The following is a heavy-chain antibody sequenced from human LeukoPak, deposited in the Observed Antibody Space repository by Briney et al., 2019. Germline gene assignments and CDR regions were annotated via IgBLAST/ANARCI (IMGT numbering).Heavy chain of an antibody. V-gene: IGHV4-61*02. J-gene: IGHJ3*02. CDR2: IYTSGST. CDR1: GGSISSGSYY. D-gene: IGHD6-19*01. CDR3: ARDHRAVADLDAFDI. Sequence: PSETLSLTCTVSGGSISSGSYYWSWIRQPAGKGLEWIGRIYTSGSTNYNPSLKSRVTISVDTSKDQFSLKLSSVTAADTAVYYCARDHRAVADLDAFDIWGQGTMVTVSS.